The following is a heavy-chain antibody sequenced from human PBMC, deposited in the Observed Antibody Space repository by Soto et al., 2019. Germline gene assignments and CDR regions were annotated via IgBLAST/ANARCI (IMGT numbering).Heavy chain of an antibody. J-gene: IGHJ6*02. V-gene: IGHV4-31*03. Sequence: QVQLQESGPGLVKPSQTLSLTCTVSGGSINTTGHFWSWIRQHPAKGLGWIGYISYTGTTYWNPTLESRVTISIDTSKNQFSLILSSVTAADTAVYYCARDGNGMDVWGPGTTVTVSS. CDR1: GGSINTTGHF. CDR2: ISYTGTT. CDR3: ARDGNGMDV.